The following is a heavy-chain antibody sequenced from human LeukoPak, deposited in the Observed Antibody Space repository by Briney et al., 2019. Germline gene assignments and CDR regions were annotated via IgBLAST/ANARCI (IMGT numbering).Heavy chain of an antibody. CDR3: ARHGYTASHFFLDY. CDR2: IYTTGRA. Sequence: SETLSLTCSVSTGSINSYYWGWVRQPAGRGPQWIGRIYTTGRADYDPSLQSRVAMSIDTSRKQFSLNLKSVTAADTATYFCARHGYTASHFFLDYWSQGAPVTVSS. V-gene: IGHV4-4*07. J-gene: IGHJ4*02. D-gene: IGHD5-18*01. CDR1: TGSINSYY.